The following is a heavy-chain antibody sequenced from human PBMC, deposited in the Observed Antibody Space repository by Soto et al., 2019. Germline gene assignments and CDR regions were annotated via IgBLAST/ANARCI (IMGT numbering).Heavy chain of an antibody. CDR1: GGTFSSYA. V-gene: IGHV1-69*13. CDR3: ARGQQLVDY. Sequence: GASVKVSCKASGGTFSSYAISWVRQAPGQGLEWMGGIIPNIGATNYAQKFQGRVTMTADESMSTAYMELSRLRSDDTAVYYCARGQQLVDYWGQRTLVTVS. D-gene: IGHD6-13*01. J-gene: IGHJ4*02. CDR2: IIPNIGAT.